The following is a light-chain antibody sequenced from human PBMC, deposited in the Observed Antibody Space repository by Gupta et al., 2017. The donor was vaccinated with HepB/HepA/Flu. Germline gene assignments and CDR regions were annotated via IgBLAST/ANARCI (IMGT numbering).Light chain of an antibody. CDR1: SSDVGGYNY. V-gene: IGLV2-11*01. CDR2: DVS. Sequence: QSALSQLHSASGPAGQAVTISCTRTSSDVGGYNYISCYQQHPGKAPKVMIYDVSKRPSGVPDRFSGSKSGNTASLTISGLQAEDEADYYCCSYTGRVTVVFGGGTDLTVL. CDR3: CSYTGRVTVV. J-gene: IGLJ2*01.